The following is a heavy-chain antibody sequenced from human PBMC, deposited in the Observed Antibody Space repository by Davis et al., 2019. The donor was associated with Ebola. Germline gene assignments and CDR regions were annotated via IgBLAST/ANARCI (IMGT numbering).Heavy chain of an antibody. V-gene: IGHV1-2*06. CDR2: INPNGGGT. Sequence: ASVKVSCKASGYTFTGYYMHWVRQAPGQGLEWMGRINPNGGGTNYAQKFQGRVTMTRDTSTSTVYMELSSLRSEDTAVYYCARDPAAIYYFDYWGQGTLVTVSS. CDR3: ARDPAAIYYFDY. CDR1: GYTFTGYY. J-gene: IGHJ4*02. D-gene: IGHD2-2*02.